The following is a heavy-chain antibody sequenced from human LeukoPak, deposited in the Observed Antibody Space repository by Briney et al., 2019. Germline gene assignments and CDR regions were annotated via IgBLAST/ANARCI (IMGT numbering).Heavy chain of an antibody. CDR2: TYYRSKWYN. Sequence: SQTLSLTCAISGDSGSSNSAAWNWIRQSPSRVLEWLGRTYYRSKWYNDHAVSVKSRITINPDTSKNQLSLQLNSVTPEDTAVYYCARGFRYSSSWYPPPLDYWGQGTLVTVSS. J-gene: IGHJ4*02. V-gene: IGHV6-1*01. CDR1: GDSGSSNSAA. CDR3: ARGFRYSSSWYPPPLDY. D-gene: IGHD6-13*01.